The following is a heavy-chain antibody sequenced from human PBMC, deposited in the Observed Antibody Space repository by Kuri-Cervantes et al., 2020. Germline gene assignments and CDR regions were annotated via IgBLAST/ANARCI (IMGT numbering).Heavy chain of an antibody. J-gene: IGHJ6*03. CDR3: ANDPGYSSGWFGYYYYYYMDV. V-gene: IGHV1-24*01. D-gene: IGHD6-19*01. Sequence: ASVKVSCKVSGYTLTELSMHWVRQAPGKGLEWMGGFDPEDGETIYAQKFQGRVTMTEDTSTDTAYMELSSLRSEDTAVYYCANDPGYSSGWFGYYYYYYMDVWGKGTTVTVSS. CDR1: GYTLTELS. CDR2: FDPEDGET.